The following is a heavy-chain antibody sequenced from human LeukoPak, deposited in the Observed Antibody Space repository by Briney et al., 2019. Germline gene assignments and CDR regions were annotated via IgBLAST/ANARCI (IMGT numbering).Heavy chain of an antibody. D-gene: IGHD6-6*01. CDR2: IYTSGST. V-gene: IGHV4-61*02. Sequence: PSETLSLTCTVSAGSISSGSYYWSWIRQPAGKGLEWIGRIYTSGSTNYNPSLKSRVTISMDTSKNQVSLKLHSVTAADTAVYYCARFARLPDNWGQGILVTVSS. CDR1: AGSISSGSYY. J-gene: IGHJ4*02. CDR3: ARFARLPDN.